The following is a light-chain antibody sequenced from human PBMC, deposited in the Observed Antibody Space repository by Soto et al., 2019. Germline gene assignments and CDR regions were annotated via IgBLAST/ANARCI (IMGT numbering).Light chain of an antibody. J-gene: IGKJ5*01. V-gene: IGKV3-15*01. CDR3: HQYNDWPSIT. Sequence: EIVMTQSPATLSVSPGESATLSCRASQSVASHLAWYQQKPGQAPRLLIFGASVRATGIPARFSGSGSGTEFVLTINSLQSEDFAVYYCHQYNDWPSITFGRGTRLEI. CDR1: QSVASH. CDR2: GAS.